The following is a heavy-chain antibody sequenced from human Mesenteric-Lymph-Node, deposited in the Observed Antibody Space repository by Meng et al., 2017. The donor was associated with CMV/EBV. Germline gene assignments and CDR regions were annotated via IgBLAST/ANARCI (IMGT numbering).Heavy chain of an antibody. V-gene: IGHV4-59*01. CDR2: IYYSGST. J-gene: IGHJ3*02. Sequence: SETLSLTCTVSGGSISSYYWNWIRQPPGKGLEWIGNIYYSGSTNYNPSLKSRVTISVDTSKNQFSLKLSSVTAADTAVYYCARVQSQSRTDAFDIWGQGTMVTVSS. D-gene: IGHD4-11*01. CDR3: ARVQSQSRTDAFDI. CDR1: GGSISSYY.